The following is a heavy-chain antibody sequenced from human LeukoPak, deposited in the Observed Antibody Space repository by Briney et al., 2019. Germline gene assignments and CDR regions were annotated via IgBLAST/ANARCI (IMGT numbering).Heavy chain of an antibody. Sequence: GGSLRLSYAASGFTFSSYEMNWVRQAPGKGLEWVSYISSSGSTIYYADSVKGRFTISRDNAKNSLYLQMNSLRAEDTAVYYCARVAGMATVDYWGQGTLVTVSS. CDR2: ISSSGSTI. D-gene: IGHD5-24*01. J-gene: IGHJ4*02. CDR3: ARVAGMATVDY. CDR1: GFTFSSYE. V-gene: IGHV3-48*03.